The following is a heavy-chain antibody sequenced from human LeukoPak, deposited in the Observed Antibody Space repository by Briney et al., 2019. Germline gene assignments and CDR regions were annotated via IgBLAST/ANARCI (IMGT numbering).Heavy chain of an antibody. CDR2: MNPNSGNT. Sequence: ASVKVSCKASGYTFTSYDINWVRQATGQGLEWMGWMNPNSGNTGYAQKFQGRVTMTRNTSISTAYTELSSLRSEDTAVYYCARPYEIAAAPYDAFDIWGQGTMVTVSS. D-gene: IGHD6-13*01. CDR1: GYTFTSYD. CDR3: ARPYEIAAAPYDAFDI. J-gene: IGHJ3*02. V-gene: IGHV1-8*01.